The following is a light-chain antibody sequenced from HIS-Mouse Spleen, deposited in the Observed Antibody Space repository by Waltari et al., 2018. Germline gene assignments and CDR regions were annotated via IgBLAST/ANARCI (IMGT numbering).Light chain of an antibody. Sequence: QSALTQPPSASGSPGQSVTISCTGTSSYVGGYNYVSWYQQHPGKAPKLMTYNVSKRPSGVPDRFSGSKSGNTASLTISGLQAEDEADYYCCSYAGSYTGVFGTGTKVTVL. J-gene: IGLJ1*01. CDR3: CSYAGSYTGV. CDR1: SSYVGGYNY. V-gene: IGLV2-11*01. CDR2: NVS.